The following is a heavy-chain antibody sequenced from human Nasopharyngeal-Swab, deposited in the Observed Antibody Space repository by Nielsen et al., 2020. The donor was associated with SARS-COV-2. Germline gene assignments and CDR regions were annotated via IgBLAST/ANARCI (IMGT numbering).Heavy chain of an antibody. CDR1: GFTFSRDW. CDR2: ISPDGRGT. CDR3: ATHNDYRFEN. Sequence: GGSLRLSCAASGFTFSRDWMHWVRQPPGKGLVGVSRISPDGRGTSFADSVKGRFTISRDNAKNTLYLQMNSLRAEDTAVYYCATHNDYRFENWGQGTLVSVSS. V-gene: IGHV3-74*01. J-gene: IGHJ4*02. D-gene: IGHD4-11*01.